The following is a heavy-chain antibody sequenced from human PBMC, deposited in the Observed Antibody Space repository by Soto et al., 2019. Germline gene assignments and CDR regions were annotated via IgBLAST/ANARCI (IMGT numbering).Heavy chain of an antibody. Sequence: ASVKVSCKASGYTFTSYGISWVRQAPGQGLEWMGWISAYNGNTNYAQKLQGRVTMTTGTSTSTAYMELRSLRSDDTAVYYCARVQVDDRSGWYYYYYGMDVWGQGTTVTVSS. CDR3: ARVQVDDRSGWYYYYYGMDV. CDR2: ISAYNGNT. V-gene: IGHV1-18*01. J-gene: IGHJ6*02. CDR1: GYTFTSYG. D-gene: IGHD6-19*01.